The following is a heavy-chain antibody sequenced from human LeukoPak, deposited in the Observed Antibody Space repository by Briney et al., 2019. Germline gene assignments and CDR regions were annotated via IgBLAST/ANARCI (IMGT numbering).Heavy chain of an antibody. CDR2: ISYDGSNK. V-gene: IGHV3-30*03. CDR1: GFTFSSYG. J-gene: IGHJ4*02. Sequence: GGSLRLSCAASGFTFSSYGMHWVRQAPGKGLEWVAVISYDGSNKYYADSVKGRFTISRDNSKNTLYLQMNSLRAEDTAVYYCAREAYYGSGSYFDYWGQGTLVTVSS. D-gene: IGHD3-10*01. CDR3: AREAYYGSGSYFDY.